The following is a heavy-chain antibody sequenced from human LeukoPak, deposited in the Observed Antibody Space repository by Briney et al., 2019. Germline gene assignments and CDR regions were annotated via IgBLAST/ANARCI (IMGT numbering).Heavy chain of an antibody. CDR1: GGSISSGGYY. CDR2: IFYSGST. CDR3: ARYRITFGGVIPNKHIDY. V-gene: IGHV4-31*03. Sequence: PSQTLSLTCPVSGGSISSGGYYWRWIRHHPGKGLEWIGYIFYSGSTYYNPSLKSRVTMSVDTSKNQFSQKLSSVTAADTAVYYCARYRITFGGVIPNKHIDYWGQGTLVTVSS. D-gene: IGHD3-16*02. J-gene: IGHJ4*02.